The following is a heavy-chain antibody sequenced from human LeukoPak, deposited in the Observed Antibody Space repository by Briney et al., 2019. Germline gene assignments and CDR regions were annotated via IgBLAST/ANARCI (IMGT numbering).Heavy chain of an antibody. V-gene: IGHV4-59*01. J-gene: IGHJ4*02. CDR2: IYYSGST. CDR1: GGSISSYY. D-gene: IGHD1-26*01. CDR3: ARGEVGASPLDY. Sequence: SETLSLTCTVSGGSISSYYWSRIRQPPGKGLEWIGYIYYSGSTNYNPSLKSRVTISVDTSKNQFSLKLSSVTAADTAVYYCARGEVGASPLDYWGQGTLVTVSS.